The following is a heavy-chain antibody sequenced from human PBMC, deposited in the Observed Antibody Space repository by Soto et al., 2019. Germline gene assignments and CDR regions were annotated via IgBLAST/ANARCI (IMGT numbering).Heavy chain of an antibody. CDR1: GSTFSRYS. D-gene: IGHD4-17*01. V-gene: IGHV3-48*02. CDR2: ISSSGRTI. Sequence: EVQLKESGGGLVQPGGFLRLSCAASGSTFSRYSMNWVRQAPGKGLEWVSFISSSGRTIYYAASVKGRFTISRDNATHSLNLQMTNLRHEDTAVYYCASARDYGADTPYFESWGPGTLVTVST. J-gene: IGHJ4*02. CDR3: ASARDYGADTPYFES.